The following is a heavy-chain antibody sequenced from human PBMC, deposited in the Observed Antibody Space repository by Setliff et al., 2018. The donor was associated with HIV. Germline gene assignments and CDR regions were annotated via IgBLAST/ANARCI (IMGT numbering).Heavy chain of an antibody. CDR2: INYSGST. V-gene: IGHV4-39*07. CDR1: GVSISSSNLY. CDR3: AREGRHYSSAWTFDY. Sequence: SETLSLTCTVSGVSISSSNLYWGWIRQSPGKGMEWIGSINYSGSTYYNPSLKSRVTISVDTSKNQFFLKLSSVTAADTAVYYCAREGRHYSSAWTFDYWGQGTLVTVSS. J-gene: IGHJ4*02. D-gene: IGHD6-19*01.